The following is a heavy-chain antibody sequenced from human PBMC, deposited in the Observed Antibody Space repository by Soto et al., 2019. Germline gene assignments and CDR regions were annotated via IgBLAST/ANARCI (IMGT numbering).Heavy chain of an antibody. J-gene: IGHJ3*02. CDR1: GFTFSSYG. Sequence: QVQLVESGGSVVQPGTSLRLSCAASGFTFSSYGIHWVRQAPGKGLEWVALISHDGSRKEYAGSQKGRFTISRDNSKNTVYLQMNSLRLEDPAVYFWAKDFSGGPSFLRGFDMWGQGTVVTVSS. V-gene: IGHV3-30*18. CDR3: AKDFSGGPSFLRGFDM. D-gene: IGHD2-2*01. CDR2: ISHDGSRK.